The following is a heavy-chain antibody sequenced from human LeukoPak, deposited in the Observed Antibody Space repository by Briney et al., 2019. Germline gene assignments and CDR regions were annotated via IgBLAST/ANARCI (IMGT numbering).Heavy chain of an antibody. V-gene: IGHV4-34*01. D-gene: IGHD3-10*01. J-gene: IGHJ6*02. Sequence: KPSETLSLTCAVYGGSFSGYYWSWIRQPPGKGLEWIGEINHSGSTNYNPSLKSRVTISVDTSKNQFSLKLSSVTAADTAVYYCASHPLRGGYYYGMDVWGQGTTVTVSS. CDR1: GGSFSGYY. CDR2: INHSGST. CDR3: ASHPLRGGYYYGMDV.